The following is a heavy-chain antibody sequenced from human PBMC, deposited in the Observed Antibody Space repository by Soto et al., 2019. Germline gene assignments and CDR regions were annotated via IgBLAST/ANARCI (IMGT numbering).Heavy chain of an antibody. V-gene: IGHV4-59*01. Sequence: SETLSLTCTVSGGSISSYYWSWIRQPPGKGLEWIGYIYYSGSTNYNPSLKSRVTISVDTSKNQFSLKLSSVTAADTAVYYCARAGPDYYYYMDVWGKGTTVTVSS. CDR2: IYYSGST. J-gene: IGHJ6*03. CDR1: GGSISSYY. CDR3: ARAGPDYYYYMDV.